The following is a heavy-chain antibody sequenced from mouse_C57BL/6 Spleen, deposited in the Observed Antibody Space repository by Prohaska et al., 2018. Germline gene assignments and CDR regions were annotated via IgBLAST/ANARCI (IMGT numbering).Heavy chain of an antibody. D-gene: IGHD2-4*01. CDR1: GYSITSGYY. CDR3: ARSDYDGYAMDY. CDR2: ISYDGSN. V-gene: IGHV3-6*01. J-gene: IGHJ4*01. Sequence: DVQLQESGPGLVKPSQSLSLTCSVTGYSITSGYYWNWIRQFPGNKLEWMGYISYDGSNNYNPSLKNRISITRDTSKNQFFLKLNSVTTEDTATYYCARSDYDGYAMDYWGQGTSVTVSS.